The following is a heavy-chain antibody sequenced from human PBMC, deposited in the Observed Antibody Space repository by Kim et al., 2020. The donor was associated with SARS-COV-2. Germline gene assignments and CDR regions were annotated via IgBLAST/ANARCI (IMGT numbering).Heavy chain of an antibody. CDR2: ISSSSRYI. CDR1: GFTFSSYS. CDR3: ARGGSTVTASFDF. J-gene: IGHJ4*02. Sequence: GGSLRLSCAASGFTFSSYSMHWVRQAPGKGLEWVSSISSSSRYIYYADSVKGRFTISRDNAKSSLFLQMNSLRAEDTSVYYCARGGSTVTASFDFWGQGTLVTVSS. D-gene: IGHD4-17*01. V-gene: IGHV3-21*01.